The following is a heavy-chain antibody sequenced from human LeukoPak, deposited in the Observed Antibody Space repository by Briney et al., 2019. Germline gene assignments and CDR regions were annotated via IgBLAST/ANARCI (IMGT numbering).Heavy chain of an antibody. J-gene: IGHJ5*02. Sequence: ASGPTLVKPTQTLTLTCTFSGFSLSTSGVGVGWIRQPPGKALEWLALVYWNDDKRYSPSLKTRLTITKDTSKNQVVLTLTNMDPVDTATYYCAHSMYSGTYLNWFDPWGQGTLVTVSS. CDR3: AHSMYSGTYLNWFDP. V-gene: IGHV2-5*01. CDR2: VYWNDDK. CDR1: GFSLSTSGVG. D-gene: IGHD1-26*01.